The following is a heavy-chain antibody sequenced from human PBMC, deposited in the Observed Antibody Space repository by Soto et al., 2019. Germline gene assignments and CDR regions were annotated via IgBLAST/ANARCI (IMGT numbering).Heavy chain of an antibody. D-gene: IGHD3-10*01. CDR1: GFTFSSYW. V-gene: IGHV3-7*04. J-gene: IGHJ6*02. CDR3: ARDRHGSGSYYSYGMDV. Sequence: PGGSLRLSCAASGFTFSSYWMSWVRQAPGKGLEWVANIKQDGSEKYYVDSVKGRFTISRDNAKNSLYLQMNSLRAEDTAVYYCARDRHGSGSYYSYGMDVWGQGTTVTVSS. CDR2: IKQDGSEK.